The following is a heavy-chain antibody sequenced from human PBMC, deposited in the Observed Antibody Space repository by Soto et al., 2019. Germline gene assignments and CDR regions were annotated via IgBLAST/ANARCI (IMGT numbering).Heavy chain of an antibody. CDR2: SRNQAISYST. CDR3: AVDIVGTGSY. V-gene: IGHV3-72*01. J-gene: IGHJ4*02. CDR1: GFTFSDHY. D-gene: IGHD5-12*01. Sequence: EVQVVESGGGLVQPGGSLRLSCAASGFTFSDHYMDWVRQAPGKGLAWVGRSRNQAISYSTEYAASVRGRFTISRDDSGDSVYLEMNSLKTEDTAVYYCAVDIVGTGSYWGQGTLVTVSS.